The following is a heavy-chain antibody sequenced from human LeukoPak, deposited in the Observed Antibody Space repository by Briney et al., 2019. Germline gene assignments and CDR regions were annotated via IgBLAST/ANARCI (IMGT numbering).Heavy chain of an antibody. D-gene: IGHD3-22*01. J-gene: IGHJ4*02. V-gene: IGHV4-59*01. Sequence: PSETLSLTCTVSGGSISRYYWSWIRQPPGKGLEWIGYIYYSGSTNYNPSLKSRVTISVDTSKNQFSLKLSSVTAADTAVYYCARVVYDSSGFLDYWGQGTLVTVSS. CDR1: GGSISRYY. CDR2: IYYSGST. CDR3: ARVVYDSSGFLDY.